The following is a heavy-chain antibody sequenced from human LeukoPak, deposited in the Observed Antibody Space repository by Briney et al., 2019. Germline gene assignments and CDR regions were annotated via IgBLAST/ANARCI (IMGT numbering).Heavy chain of an antibody. Sequence: GASVKVSCKASGYTFTSYGISWVRQAPGQGLEWMGWISAYKGNKNYAQKPQGRVTMTTDTSTSTAYMELRRLRSDDTAVYYCAREGTHCSSTSCHNWFDPWGQGTLVTVSS. D-gene: IGHD2-2*01. CDR2: ISAYKGNK. CDR1: GYTFTSYG. V-gene: IGHV1-18*01. CDR3: AREGTHCSSTSCHNWFDP. J-gene: IGHJ5*02.